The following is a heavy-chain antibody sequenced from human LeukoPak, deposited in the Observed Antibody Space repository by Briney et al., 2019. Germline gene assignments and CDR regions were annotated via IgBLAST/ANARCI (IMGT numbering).Heavy chain of an antibody. CDR1: GFTFSNYW. Sequence: GGSLKLSCVASGFTFSNYWMLWVRQAPGKGLMWVSLISTDGKSTRYAESVKGRFTISRDNAKNALYLQMDILRVEDTALYFCVRDYQFIQEVWGQGTTVTVSS. V-gene: IGHV3-74*01. CDR3: VRDYQFIQEV. J-gene: IGHJ6*02. CDR2: ISTDGKST. D-gene: IGHD2-2*01.